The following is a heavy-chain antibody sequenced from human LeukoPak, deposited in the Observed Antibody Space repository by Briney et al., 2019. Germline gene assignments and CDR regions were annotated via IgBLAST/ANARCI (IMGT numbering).Heavy chain of an antibody. CDR1: GYSFTSYW. Sequence: GGSLKISCKGSGYSFTSYWIAWVRQMPGKGLEWMGIIYPGDSDTRYRSSFQGQVTISADKSISTAYLQWSSLKASDTAMYYCASSVPAANDAFDIWGQGTMVTVSS. V-gene: IGHV5-51*01. CDR2: IYPGDSDT. CDR3: ASSVPAANDAFDI. D-gene: IGHD2-2*01. J-gene: IGHJ3*02.